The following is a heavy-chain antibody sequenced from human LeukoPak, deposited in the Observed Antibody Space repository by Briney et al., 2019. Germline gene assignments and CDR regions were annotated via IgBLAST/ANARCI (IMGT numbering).Heavy chain of an antibody. J-gene: IGHJ3*02. CDR1: GYTFTYRY. CDR3: ASAGTLWFGEINDAFDI. D-gene: IGHD3-10*01. V-gene: IGHV1-45*02. Sequence: ASVKVSCKASGYTFTYRYLHWVRQAPGQALEWMGWITPFNGNTNYAQKFQDRVTITRDRSMSTAYMELSSLRSEDTAMYYCASAGTLWFGEINDAFDIWGQGTMVTVSS. CDR2: ITPFNGNT.